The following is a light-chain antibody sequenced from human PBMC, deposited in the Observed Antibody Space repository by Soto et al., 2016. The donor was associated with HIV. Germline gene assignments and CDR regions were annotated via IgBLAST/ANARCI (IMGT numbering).Light chain of an antibody. V-gene: IGLV3-21*02. CDR1: NIGSKS. CDR2: DDR. J-gene: IGLJ3*02. CDR3: QVWDSHNDPWV. Sequence: SYVVTQPPSVSVAPGQTARITCGGINIGSKSVHWYQQKPGQAPVLVIYDDRDRPSGIPERFSGSNSGSTATLTINRVEAEDEADFHCQVWDSHNDPWVFGGGTKLTVL.